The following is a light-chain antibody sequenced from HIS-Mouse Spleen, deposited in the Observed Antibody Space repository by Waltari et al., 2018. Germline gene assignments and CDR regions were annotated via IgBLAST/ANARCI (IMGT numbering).Light chain of an antibody. V-gene: IGLV3-10*01. J-gene: IGLJ2*01. CDR2: EDS. CDR1: ALPQKH. CDR3: YSTDSSGNHRV. Sequence: SYELTQPPSVSVSPGQTPRITCSGVALPQKHAYWYQQKPGQAPVLVIYEDSKRPSGIPERFSGSSSGTMATLTISGAQVEDEADYYCYSTDSSGNHRVFGGGTKLTVL.